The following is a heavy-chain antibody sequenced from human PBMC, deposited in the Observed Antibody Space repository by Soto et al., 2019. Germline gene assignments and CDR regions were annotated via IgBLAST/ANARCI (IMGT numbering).Heavy chain of an antibody. CDR1: GFTFSSYA. D-gene: IGHD2-2*02. CDR2: ISGSGGST. V-gene: IGHV3-23*01. CDR3: AKEYGYCSSTSCYKLFDY. Sequence: GGSLRLSCAASGFTFSSYAMSWVRQAPGKGLEWVSAISGSGGSTYYADSVKGRFTISRDNSKNTLYLQMNSLRAEDTAVYYCAKEYGYCSSTSCYKLFDYWGQGTLVTVSS. J-gene: IGHJ4*02.